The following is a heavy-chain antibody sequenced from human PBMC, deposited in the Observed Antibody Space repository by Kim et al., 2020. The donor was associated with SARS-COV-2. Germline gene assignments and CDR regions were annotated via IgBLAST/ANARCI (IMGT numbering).Heavy chain of an antibody. J-gene: IGHJ4*02. V-gene: IGHV3-23*01. CDR1: GFTFSSYA. CDR2: ISGSGGST. Sequence: GGSLRLSCAASGFTFSSYAMSWVRQAPGKGLEWVSAISGSGGSTYYADSVKGRFTISRDNSKNTLYLQMNSLRAEDTAVYYCAKVEDDSSGYCPDYWGQGTLVTVSS. D-gene: IGHD3-22*01. CDR3: AKVEDDSSGYCPDY.